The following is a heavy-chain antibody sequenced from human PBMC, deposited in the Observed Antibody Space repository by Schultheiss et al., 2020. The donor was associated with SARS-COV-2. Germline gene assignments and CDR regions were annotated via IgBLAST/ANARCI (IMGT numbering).Heavy chain of an antibody. CDR3: ARGFTVTNPSDY. CDR2: INPNSGGT. J-gene: IGHJ4*02. Sequence: ASVKVSCKASGYTFTSYGISWVRQAPGQGLEWMGWINPNSGGTNYAQKFQGRVTMTRDTSISTAYMELSRLRSDDTAVYYCARGFTVTNPSDYWGQGTLVTVSS. V-gene: IGHV1-2*02. CDR1: GYTFTSYG. D-gene: IGHD4-17*01.